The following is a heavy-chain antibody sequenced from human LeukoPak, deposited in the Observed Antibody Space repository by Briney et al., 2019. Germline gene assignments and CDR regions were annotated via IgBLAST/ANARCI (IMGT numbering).Heavy chain of an antibody. CDR3: ARDENSFVVVVAATPLDY. J-gene: IGHJ4*02. D-gene: IGHD2-15*01. Sequence: GGSLRLSCAASGFTFSSDGMHWVRQAPGKGLEWVAFIRYDGSNKYYADSVKGRFTISRDNSKNTLYLQMNSLRAEDTAVYYCARDENSFVVVVAATPLDYWGQGTPVTVSS. V-gene: IGHV3-30*02. CDR2: IRYDGSNK. CDR1: GFTFSSDG.